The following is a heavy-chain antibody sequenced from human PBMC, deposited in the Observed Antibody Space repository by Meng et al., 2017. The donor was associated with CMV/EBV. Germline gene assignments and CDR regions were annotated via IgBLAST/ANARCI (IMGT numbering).Heavy chain of an antibody. CDR3: ARGNYDFWSGYSDTFDN. CDR2: ISSSGSTI. Sequence: GESLKISCAASGFTFSDYYMSWIRQAPGKGLEWVSYISSSGSTIYYADSVKGRFTISRDNAKNSLYLQMNSLRAEDTAVYYCARGNYDFWSGYSDTFDNWGQGTLVTVSS. CDR1: GFTFSDYY. D-gene: IGHD3-3*01. V-gene: IGHV3-11*01. J-gene: IGHJ4*02.